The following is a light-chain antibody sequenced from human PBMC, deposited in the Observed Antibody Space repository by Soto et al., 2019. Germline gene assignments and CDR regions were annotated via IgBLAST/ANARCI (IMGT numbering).Light chain of an antibody. CDR1: QTVSSSY. J-gene: IGKJ1*01. CDR3: QQYNNWPKT. Sequence: MGLEQGRGSLSMYTGERATLSCRASQTVSSSYLAWYQQKPGQAPRLLIYGASTRATGILARFSGSGSGTEFTLTISSLQSEDFAVYYCQQYNNWPKTFGQGTKV. CDR2: GAS. V-gene: IGKV3-15*01.